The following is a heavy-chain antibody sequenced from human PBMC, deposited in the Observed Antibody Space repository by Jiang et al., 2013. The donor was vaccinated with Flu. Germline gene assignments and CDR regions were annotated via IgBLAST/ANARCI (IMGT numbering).Heavy chain of an antibody. V-gene: IGHV1-8*01. D-gene: IGHD3-16*02. Sequence: GAEVKKPGASVKVSCKASGYTFTSYDINWVRQATGQGLEWMGWMNPNSGNTGYAQKFQGRVTMTRNTSISTAYMELSSLRSEDTAVYYCARAPVWGSYRYLRLDYWGQGTLVTVSS. CDR2: MNPNSGNT. CDR1: GYTFTSYD. J-gene: IGHJ4*02. CDR3: ARAPVWGSYRYLRLDY.